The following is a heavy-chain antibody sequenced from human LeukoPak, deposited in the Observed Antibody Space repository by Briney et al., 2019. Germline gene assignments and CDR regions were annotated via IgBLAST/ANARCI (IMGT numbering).Heavy chain of an antibody. J-gene: IGHJ4*02. V-gene: IGHV4-39*07. CDR2: IYYSGST. Sequence: PSETLSLTCTVSGGSISSGDYYWSWIRQPPGKGLEWIGSIYYSGSTYYNPSLKSRVTISVDTSKNQFSLKLSSVTAADTAVYYCAREEEDSSGYYSPHFDYWGQGTLVTVSS. CDR3: AREEEDSSGYYSPHFDY. CDR1: GGSISSGDYY. D-gene: IGHD3-22*01.